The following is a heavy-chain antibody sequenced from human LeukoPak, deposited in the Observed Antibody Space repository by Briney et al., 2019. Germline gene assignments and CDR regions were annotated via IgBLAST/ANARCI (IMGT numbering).Heavy chain of an antibody. V-gene: IGHV3-23*01. CDR2: ISGSGGST. D-gene: IGHD5-24*01. Sequence: GGSLRLSCAASGFTFSSYAMSWLRQARGKGLEWVSAISGSGGSTYYADSVKGRFTISSDNSKNTLYLQMNSLRAEDTAVYYCAKGRDGYSQFDYWGQGTLVTVSS. J-gene: IGHJ4*02. CDR3: AKGRDGYSQFDY. CDR1: GFTFSSYA.